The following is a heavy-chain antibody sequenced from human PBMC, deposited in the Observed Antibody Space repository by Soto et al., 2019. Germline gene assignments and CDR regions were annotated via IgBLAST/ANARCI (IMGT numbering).Heavy chain of an antibody. CDR2: IYHSGST. J-gene: IGHJ6*02. CDR3: ARVERIAALRYYYGMDV. Sequence: PSETLSLTCAVSGGSISSSNWWSWVRQPPGKGLEWIGEIYHSGSTNYNPSLKSRVTISVDKSKNQFSLKLSSVTAADTAVYYCARVERIAALRYYYGMDVWGQGTTVTVS. D-gene: IGHD6-6*01. V-gene: IGHV4-4*02. CDR1: GGSISSSNW.